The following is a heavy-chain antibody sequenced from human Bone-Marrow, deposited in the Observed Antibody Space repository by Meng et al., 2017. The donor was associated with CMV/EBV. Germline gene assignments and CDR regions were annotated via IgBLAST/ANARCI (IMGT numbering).Heavy chain of an antibody. Sequence: GGSLRLSCAASGFTFSSYAMHWVRQAPGKGLEWVAVISYDGSNKYYADSVKGRFTISRDNSKNTLYLQMNSLRAKDAAVYYCARESHLCSSTSCYYGMDVWGQGTTVTVSS. V-gene: IGHV3-30-3*01. CDR3: ARESHLCSSTSCYYGMDV. CDR1: GFTFSSYA. CDR2: ISYDGSNK. D-gene: IGHD2-2*01. J-gene: IGHJ6*02.